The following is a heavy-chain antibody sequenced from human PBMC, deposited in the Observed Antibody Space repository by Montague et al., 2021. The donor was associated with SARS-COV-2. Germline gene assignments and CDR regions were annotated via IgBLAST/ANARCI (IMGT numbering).Heavy chain of an antibody. D-gene: IGHD6-25*01. CDR2: IFGSGAGT. CDR3: AKQTGAGAIVYWYFDL. V-gene: IGHV3-23*01. J-gene: IGHJ2*01. CDR1: GFAFNNFA. Sequence: SLRLSCAASGFAFNNFAMTWVRQPPGKGLEWVSSIFGSGAGTYYADSVQGRFTISRDNSRNTLYLQMNSLRAEDTAKYYCAKQTGAGAIVYWYFDLGGRGTVVRVSS.